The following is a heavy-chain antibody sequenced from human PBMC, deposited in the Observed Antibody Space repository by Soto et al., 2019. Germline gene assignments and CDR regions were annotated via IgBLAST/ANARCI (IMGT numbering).Heavy chain of an antibody. CDR1: AGSISRSNYH. CDR3: ARIRGGSGYTLELGFDP. V-gene: IGHV4-39*02. CDR2: IYDSGST. Sequence: SETLSLTCTVSAGSISRSNYHWGWIRQPPGKGLEWIGSIYDSGSTYYNPSLKRRVNISVDTSKNHFSLKLSSVTAADTAMYHCARIRGGSGYTLELGFDPWCLGILVTVS. J-gene: IGHJ5*02. D-gene: IGHD5-18*01.